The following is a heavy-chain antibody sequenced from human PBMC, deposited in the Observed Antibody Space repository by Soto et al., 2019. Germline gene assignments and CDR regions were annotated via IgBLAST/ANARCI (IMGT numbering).Heavy chain of an antibody. Sequence: ASVKVSCKASGYTWNNYAMHWVRQAPGQRLEWMGWINTGDVNAKYSQNFQGRVTITKDTSASTVYMELSSLRSEDTAVYYCARSYKLYYFDSSGYLDYGGQGTLVTVSS. CDR3: ARSYKLYYFDSSGYLDY. J-gene: IGHJ4*02. CDR2: INTGDVNA. D-gene: IGHD3-22*01. V-gene: IGHV1-3*04. CDR1: GYTWNNYA.